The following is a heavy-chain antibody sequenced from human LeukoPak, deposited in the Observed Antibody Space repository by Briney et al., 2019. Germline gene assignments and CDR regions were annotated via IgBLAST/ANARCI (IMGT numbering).Heavy chain of an antibody. CDR1: GFTFSSYA. Sequence: GGSLRLSCAASGFTFSSYAMSWVRQAPGKGLEWVAVISYDGSNKYYADSVKGRFTISRDNSKNTLYLQMNSLRAEDTAVYYCAKSAAAGIPCDYWGQGTLVTVSS. D-gene: IGHD6-13*01. V-gene: IGHV3-30*18. CDR3: AKSAAAGIPCDY. J-gene: IGHJ4*02. CDR2: ISYDGSNK.